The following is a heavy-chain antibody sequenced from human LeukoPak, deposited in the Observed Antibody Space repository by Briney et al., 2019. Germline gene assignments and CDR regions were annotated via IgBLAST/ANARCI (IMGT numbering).Heavy chain of an antibody. D-gene: IGHD5-12*01. Sequence: GGALRLSCAASGFTFSCYPMHWVRQAPGKGVEDVSAISSDGGSSDYAISVKCRFTISRYNSKNTLYLQMDSLRADDMAVYYCARDAAVYSDYAWYFDYWGQGTLVTVSS. J-gene: IGHJ4*02. V-gene: IGHV3-64*01. CDR3: ARDAAVYSDYAWYFDY. CDR1: GFTFSCYP. CDR2: ISSDGGSS.